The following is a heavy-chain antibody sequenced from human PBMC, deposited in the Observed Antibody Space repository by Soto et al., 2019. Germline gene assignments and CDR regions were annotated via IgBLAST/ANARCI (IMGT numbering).Heavy chain of an antibody. CDR2: INAGNGNT. D-gene: IGHD3-3*01. Sequence: ASVKVSCKASGYTFTSYAMHWVRQAPGQRLEWMGWINAGNGNTKYSQKFRGRVTITRDTSASTAYMELSSLRSEDTAVYYCARDNEYYDFWSGYFNHRWFDPWGPGPLVTVS. J-gene: IGHJ5*02. V-gene: IGHV1-3*01. CDR3: ARDNEYYDFWSGYFNHRWFDP. CDR1: GYTFTSYA.